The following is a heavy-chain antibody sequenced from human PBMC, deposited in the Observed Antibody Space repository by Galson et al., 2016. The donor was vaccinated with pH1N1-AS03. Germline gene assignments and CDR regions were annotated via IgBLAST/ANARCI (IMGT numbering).Heavy chain of an antibody. V-gene: IGHV3-33*01. J-gene: IGHJ4*02. CDR3: ARSLGPPPFDG. Sequence: SLRLSCAASGFTFNNYAMHCVRQAPCKGLEWVALIWYDGSNKHYADSVKGRFSISRDNYKNTMYPQMNSLRVEDTAVYYCARSLGPPPFDGWGQGTLVTFSS. CDR1: GFTFNNYA. CDR2: IWYDGSNK.